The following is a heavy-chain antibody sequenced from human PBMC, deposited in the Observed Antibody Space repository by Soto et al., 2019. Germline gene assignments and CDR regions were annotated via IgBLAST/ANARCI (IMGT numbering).Heavy chain of an antibody. CDR1: GGTFSSYT. CDR3: ARGGVVVPAAMGYYGMDV. J-gene: IGHJ6*02. Sequence: SVKVSCKASGGTFSSYTISWVRQAPGQGLEWMGRIIPILGIANYAQKFQGRVTITADKSTSTAYMELSSLRSEDTAVYYCARGGVVVPAAMGYYGMDVWGQGTTVTVSS. CDR2: IIPILGIA. D-gene: IGHD2-2*01. V-gene: IGHV1-69*02.